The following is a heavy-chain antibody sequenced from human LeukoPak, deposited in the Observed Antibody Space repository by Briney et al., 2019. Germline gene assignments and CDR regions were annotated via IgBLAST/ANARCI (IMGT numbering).Heavy chain of an antibody. CDR2: IMKDGTGK. Sequence: GGPVSLFCAASGFTFWVFWTSWVRQSPGKGLEGVAKIMKDGTGKAYVTSVKGRFTVSRDNAKNSVYLQMDSLRVEDTAVYYCVRDIPIGRTNFDYWGQGTLVTVSS. D-gene: IGHD2-21*01. CDR1: GFTFWVFW. CDR3: VRDIPIGRTNFDY. J-gene: IGHJ4*02. V-gene: IGHV3-7*01.